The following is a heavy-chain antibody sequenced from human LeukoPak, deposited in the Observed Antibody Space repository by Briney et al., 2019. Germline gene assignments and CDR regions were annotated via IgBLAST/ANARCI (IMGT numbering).Heavy chain of an antibody. V-gene: IGHV3-48*03. CDR1: GFTFSAYE. Sequence: PGGSLRLSCAASGFTFSAYEMNWVRQAPGKGLEWVSYIGSSGSTVYYADSVKGRFTISRDNAKNSLYLQMNGLRAEDTAAYYCARGATDTTRWFDPWGQGTLVTVTS. CDR2: IGSSGSTV. CDR3: ARGATDTTRWFDP. J-gene: IGHJ5*02. D-gene: IGHD1-7*01.